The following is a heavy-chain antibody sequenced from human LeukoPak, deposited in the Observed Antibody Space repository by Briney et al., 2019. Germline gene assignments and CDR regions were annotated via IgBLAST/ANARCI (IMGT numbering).Heavy chain of an antibody. CDR3: ARDESRYYGSGSYCDY. D-gene: IGHD3-10*01. CDR2: IWYDGSNK. J-gene: IGHJ4*02. Sequence: GGSLRLSCAASGFTFSSYGMHWVRQAPGKGLEWVAVIWYDGSNKYYADSVKGRFTISRDNSKNTLYLQMNSLGAEDTAVYYCARDESRYYGSGSYCDYWGQGTLVTVSS. CDR1: GFTFSSYG. V-gene: IGHV3-33*01.